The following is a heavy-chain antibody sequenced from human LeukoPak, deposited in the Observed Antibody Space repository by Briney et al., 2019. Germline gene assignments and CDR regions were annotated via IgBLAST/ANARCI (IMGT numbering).Heavy chain of an antibody. Sequence: GESLKISCKGSGYSFTSYWISWVRQMPGKGLEWMGRIDPSDSYTNYSPSFQGHVTTSADKSISTAYLQWSSLKASDTAMYYCAIHYYDSSGYYYSYAFDIWGQGTMVTVSS. CDR1: GYSFTSYW. V-gene: IGHV5-10-1*01. J-gene: IGHJ3*02. CDR2: IDPSDSYT. D-gene: IGHD3-22*01. CDR3: AIHYYDSSGYYYSYAFDI.